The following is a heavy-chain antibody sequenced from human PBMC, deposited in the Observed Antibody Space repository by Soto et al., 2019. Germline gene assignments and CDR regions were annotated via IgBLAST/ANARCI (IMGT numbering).Heavy chain of an antibody. CDR2: INHSGST. CDR3: ARGSTYYDFWSGYYFPRWQNWFDP. Sequence: PSETLSLTCAVYGGSFSGYYWSWIRQPPGKGLEWIGEINHSGSTNYNPSLKSRVTISVDTSKNQFSLKLSSVTAADTAVYYCARGSTYYDFWSGYYFPRWQNWFDPWGQGTLVTVS. J-gene: IGHJ5*02. D-gene: IGHD3-3*01. CDR1: GGSFSGYY. V-gene: IGHV4-34*01.